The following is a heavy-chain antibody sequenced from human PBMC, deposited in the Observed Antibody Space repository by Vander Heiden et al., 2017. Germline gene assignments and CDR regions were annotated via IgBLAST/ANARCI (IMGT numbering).Heavy chain of an antibody. D-gene: IGHD6-13*01. V-gene: IGHV3-33*01. J-gene: IGHJ5*02. CDR3: TRDRGSSWYVGWFDP. CDR2: IWYDGGSK. Sequence: QVQLVESGGGVVQPGRSLRLSCEAAGFTFRSYGMHWVRQAPGKGLEWVAVIWYDGGSKFYANSVKGRFTISRDDSRDTLYLEMNSLRAEDTAVYYCTRDRGSSWYVGWFDPWGQGTLVTVSS. CDR1: GFTFRSYG.